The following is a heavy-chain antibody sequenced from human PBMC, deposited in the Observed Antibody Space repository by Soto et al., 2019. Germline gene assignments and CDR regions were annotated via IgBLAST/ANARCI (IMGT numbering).Heavy chain of an antibody. V-gene: IGHV5-51*01. Sequence: GESLKISCKGSGYSFTSYWIGWVRQMPGKGLEWMGIIYPGDSDTRYSPSFQGQVTISADKSISTAYLQWSSLKASDTAMYYCARRGGYGGNSSFLYYGMDVWGQGTTVTVSS. CDR3: ARRGGYGGNSSFLYYGMDV. J-gene: IGHJ6*02. CDR2: IYPGDSDT. CDR1: GYSFTSYW. D-gene: IGHD2-21*02.